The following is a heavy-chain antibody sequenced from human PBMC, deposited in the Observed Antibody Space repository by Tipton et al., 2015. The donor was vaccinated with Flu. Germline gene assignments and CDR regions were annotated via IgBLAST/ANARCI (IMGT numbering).Heavy chain of an antibody. CDR2: IKQDGSEK. D-gene: IGHD1-26*01. V-gene: IGHV3-7*01. CDR3: ASDREGPDYHYYGMDV. CDR1: GFRFSNYW. Sequence: YLRLSCAASGFRFSNYWLSWVRQTPGKGLEWVANIKQDGSEKYYVDSLKGRFTISRDNAKNSLYLQMNSLRAEDKAVYYCASDREGPDYHYYGMDVWGQGTTVTVSS. J-gene: IGHJ6*02.